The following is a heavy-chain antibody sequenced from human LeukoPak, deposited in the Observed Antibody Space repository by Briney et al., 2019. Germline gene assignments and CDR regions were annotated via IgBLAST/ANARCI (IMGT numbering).Heavy chain of an antibody. D-gene: IGHD1-26*01. Sequence: LSGGSLRLSCAASGFTGSNNYMSWVRQAPGKGLEWVSAIHSSGGTYYADSVKGRFTISRDTSKNTLYLQINSLRAEDTAVYYCARGYSGSYYARAWGWLHEENFDYWGQGTLVTVSS. J-gene: IGHJ4*02. CDR3: ARGYSGSYYARAWGWLHEENFDY. CDR1: GFTGSNNY. CDR2: IHSSGGT. V-gene: IGHV3-53*01.